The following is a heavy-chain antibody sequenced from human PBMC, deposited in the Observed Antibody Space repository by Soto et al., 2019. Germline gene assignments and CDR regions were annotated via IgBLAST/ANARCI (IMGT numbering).Heavy chain of an antibody. Sequence: QVQLQESGPGLVKPSETLSLTCTVSGGSISSYYWSWIRQPPGKGLEWIGYIYYSGSTNYNPSLKSRVTISVDTSKNQFSLKLSSVTAADTAVYYCARDRAYYGSGSHYYYYGMDVWGQGTTVTVSS. J-gene: IGHJ6*02. CDR3: ARDRAYYGSGSHYYYYGMDV. CDR2: IYYSGST. CDR1: GGSISSYY. V-gene: IGHV4-59*01. D-gene: IGHD3-10*01.